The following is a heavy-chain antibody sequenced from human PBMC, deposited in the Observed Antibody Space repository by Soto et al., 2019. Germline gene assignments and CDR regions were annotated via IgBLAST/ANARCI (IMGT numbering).Heavy chain of an antibody. J-gene: IGHJ6*02. D-gene: IGHD2-21*02. CDR3: ARDLWGYCGTDCYPLDV. V-gene: IGHV4-59*01. Sequence: SEALSLTCTVSGGSIIRYYWSWIRQPPGKGLEWIGYMYNTGSTVYNPPFKSRVTISVDTSKNQFSLKLNSVTAADTAAYYCARDLWGYCGTDCYPLDVWGQGTTVTVS. CDR1: GGSIIRYY. CDR2: MYNTGST.